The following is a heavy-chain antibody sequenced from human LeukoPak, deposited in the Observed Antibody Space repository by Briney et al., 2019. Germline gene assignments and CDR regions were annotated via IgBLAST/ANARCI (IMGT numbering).Heavy chain of an antibody. CDR3: ARGPLYYDSSGYYYAFDY. CDR2: IIPIFGTA. Sequence: GSSVEVSCKASGGTFSSYAISWVRQAPGQGLEWMGGIIPIFGTANYAQKFQGRVTITTDESTSTAYMELSSLRSEDTAVYYCARGPLYYDSSGYYYAFDYWGQGTLVTVSS. D-gene: IGHD3-22*01. V-gene: IGHV1-69*05. CDR1: GGTFSSYA. J-gene: IGHJ4*02.